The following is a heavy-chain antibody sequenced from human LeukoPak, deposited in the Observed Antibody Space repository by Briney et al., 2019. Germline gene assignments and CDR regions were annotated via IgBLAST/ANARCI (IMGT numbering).Heavy chain of an antibody. Sequence: ASVKVSCKASGYTFTSYGISWVRQAPGQGLEWMGWISADNGNTNYAQKFQGRVTMTTDAFTSTAYMELRSLRSDDTAVYYCVSMITFGGVSYWGQGTLVTVSS. CDR1: GYTFTSYG. D-gene: IGHD3-16*01. J-gene: IGHJ4*02. CDR2: ISADNGNT. V-gene: IGHV1-18*01. CDR3: VSMITFGGVSY.